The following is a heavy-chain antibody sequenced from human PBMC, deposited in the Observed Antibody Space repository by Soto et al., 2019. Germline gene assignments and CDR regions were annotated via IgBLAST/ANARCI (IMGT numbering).Heavy chain of an antibody. CDR3: ARGLYNPSDY. D-gene: IGHD1-20*01. V-gene: IGHV1-3*01. Sequence: QVQLVQSGAEVKKPGASVKVSCKASGYTFTSYAIPWVRQAPGQRLEWMGWINAGNGNTKYSQKFQGRVTITRDTSASTAYMELSSLRSEDTAVYYCARGLYNPSDYWGQGTLVTVSS. J-gene: IGHJ4*02. CDR1: GYTFTSYA. CDR2: INAGNGNT.